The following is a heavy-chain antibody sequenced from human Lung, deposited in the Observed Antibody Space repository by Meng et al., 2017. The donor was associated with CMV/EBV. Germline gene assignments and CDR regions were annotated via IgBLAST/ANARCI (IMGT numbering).Heavy chain of an antibody. V-gene: IGHV1-2*02. CDR2: IDPNGGGT. CDR3: ARERYLVPAASPDYYYYGMDV. J-gene: IGHJ6*02. CDR1: EYTFTAYY. Sequence: ASVXVSCKASEYTFTAYYIHWVRQAPGQGLEWMGWIDPNGGGTNYAQKFQDRVTMTSDTSIRTAYMELSRLRSDDAALYYCARERYLVPAASPDYYYYGMDVWXQGTXVTVSS. D-gene: IGHD2-2*01.